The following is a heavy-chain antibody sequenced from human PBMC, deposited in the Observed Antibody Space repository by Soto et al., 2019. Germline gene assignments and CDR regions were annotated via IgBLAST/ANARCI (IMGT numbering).Heavy chain of an antibody. CDR1: GFTFSSYA. D-gene: IGHD4-17*01. CDR2: ISGSGGST. Sequence: EVQLLESGGGLVQPGGSLRLSCAASGFTFSSYAMSWVRQAPGKGLEWVSAISGSGGSTYYADSVKGRFTISRDNSKNTLDLQMNSLRAEDTAVYYCAKSLSKYPTVTTFDFWGQGTLVTVSS. V-gene: IGHV3-23*01. J-gene: IGHJ4*02. CDR3: AKSLSKYPTVTTFDF.